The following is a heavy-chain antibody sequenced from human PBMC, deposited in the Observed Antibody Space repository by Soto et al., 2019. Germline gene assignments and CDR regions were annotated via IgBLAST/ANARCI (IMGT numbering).Heavy chain of an antibody. CDR2: INSDGSST. V-gene: IGHV3-74*01. J-gene: IGHJ4*02. Sequence: EAQLVKSGGGLVQPGGSLRLSCAASGFTFSSYWMHWVRQAPGKGLVWVSRINSDGSSTFYAASVQGRFTISRDNAKNTLYLQMNSLRADDTAVYYCASSLLTPFDYWGQGTLVTVSS. CDR3: ASSLLTPFDY. D-gene: IGHD7-27*01. CDR1: GFTFSSYW.